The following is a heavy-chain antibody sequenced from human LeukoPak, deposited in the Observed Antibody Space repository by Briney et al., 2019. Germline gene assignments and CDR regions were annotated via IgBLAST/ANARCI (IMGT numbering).Heavy chain of an antibody. V-gene: IGHV1-18*01. CDR1: GYTFTSYG. J-gene: IGHJ4*02. CDR2: ISAYNGNT. D-gene: IGHD1-26*01. CDR3: ASAGWVGATGYFDY. Sequence: ASVKVSCKASGYTFTSYGISWVRQAPGQGLEWMGWISAYNGNTNYAQKLQGRVTMTTDTSTSTAYMELRSLRSEDTAVYYCASAGWVGATGYFDYWGQGTLVTVSS.